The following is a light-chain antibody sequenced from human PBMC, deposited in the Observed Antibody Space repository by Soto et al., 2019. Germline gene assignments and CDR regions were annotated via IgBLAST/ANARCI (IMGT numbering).Light chain of an antibody. V-gene: IGLV2-11*01. CDR2: DDT. CDR1: SSDVGAYKY. J-gene: IGLJ3*02. CDR3: SSYAGSYTWV. Sequence: QSALTQPRSVSGSPGQSVTISCTGTSSDVGAYKYVSWFQQHPGKAPKLMIYDDTERPSGVPDRFSGSKSGNTASLTISGLQAEDEADYYCSSYAGSYTWVFGGGTQLTVL.